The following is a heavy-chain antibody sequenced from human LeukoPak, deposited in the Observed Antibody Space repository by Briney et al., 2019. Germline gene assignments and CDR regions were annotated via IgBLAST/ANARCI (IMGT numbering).Heavy chain of an antibody. J-gene: IGHJ4*02. Sequence: GGSLRLSCVASGFTFSSYSMNWVRQAPGKGLEWVSSITRSSSFVYYADSVKGRLTISRDNAKNSLYLQMSSLRADDTAVYYCASEIPNLRYCSSTSCDYWGQGTLVTVSS. CDR1: GFTFSSYS. CDR2: ITRSSSFV. D-gene: IGHD2-2*01. CDR3: ASEIPNLRYCSSTSCDY. V-gene: IGHV3-21*01.